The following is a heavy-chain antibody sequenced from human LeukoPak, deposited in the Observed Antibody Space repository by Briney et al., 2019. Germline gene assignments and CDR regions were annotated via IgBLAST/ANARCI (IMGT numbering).Heavy chain of an antibody. V-gene: IGHV4-31*03. CDR3: ARAAGSGSDLDY. Sequence: PSETLSLTCTVSGGSISSGGYYWSWIRQHPGKGLEWIGCIYYSGSTYYNPSLKSRVTISVDTSKNQFSLKLSSVTAADTAVYYCARAAGSGSDLDYWGQGTLVTVSS. J-gene: IGHJ4*02. CDR1: GGSISSGGYY. D-gene: IGHD3-10*01. CDR2: IYYSGST.